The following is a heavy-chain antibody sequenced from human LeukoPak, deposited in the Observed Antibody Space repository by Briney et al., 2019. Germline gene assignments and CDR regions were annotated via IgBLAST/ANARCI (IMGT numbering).Heavy chain of an antibody. D-gene: IGHD3-22*01. CDR2: IYYSGST. V-gene: IGHV4-59*08. CDR1: GGSISSYY. J-gene: IGHJ6*02. Sequence: SETLSLTCTVSGGSISSYYWSWIRQPPGKGLEWIGYIYYSGSTNYNPSLKSRVTISVDTSKNQFSLKLSSVTAADTAVYYCARAYYYDSSYGMDVWGQRTTVTVSS. CDR3: ARAYYYDSSYGMDV.